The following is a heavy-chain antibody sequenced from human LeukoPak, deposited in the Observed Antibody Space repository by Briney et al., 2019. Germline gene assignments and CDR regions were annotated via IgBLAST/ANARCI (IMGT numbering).Heavy chain of an antibody. J-gene: IGHJ4*02. CDR1: GYTFTSYA. CDR3: ARHSDVVVTATDFDY. CDR2: INTNTGNP. D-gene: IGHD2-21*02. Sequence: GASVKVSCKASGYTFTSYAMNWVRQAPGQGLEWMGWINTNTGNPTYAQGFTGRFVFSLDTSVSTAYLQISILKAEDTAVYYCARHSDVVVTATDFDYWGQGTLVTVSS. V-gene: IGHV7-4-1*02.